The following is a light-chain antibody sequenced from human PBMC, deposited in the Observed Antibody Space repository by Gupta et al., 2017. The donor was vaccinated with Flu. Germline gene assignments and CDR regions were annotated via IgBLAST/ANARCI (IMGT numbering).Light chain of an antibody. V-gene: IGKV4-1*01. CDR2: WAS. CDR3: QQEDSTPYT. J-gene: IGKJ2*01. Sequence: DIVMTQSPDSLAVSLGERATINCRSSQSGLDRSNNKNYLAWYQQKPGQPPKLLIYWASCRESGVPDRFSGSGSGTDFTLTISSLQAEDVAIYYCQQEDSTPYTFGQGTKLEIK. CDR1: QSGLDRSNNKNY.